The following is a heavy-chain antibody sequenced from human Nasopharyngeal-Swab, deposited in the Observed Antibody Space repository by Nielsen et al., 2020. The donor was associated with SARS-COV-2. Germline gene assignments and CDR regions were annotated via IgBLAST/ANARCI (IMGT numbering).Heavy chain of an antibody. Sequence: GESLKLSCKGSGYSFTSYWIGWVRQMPGKGPEWMGIIYPGDSDTRYSPSFQGQVTISADKSISTAYLQWSSLKASDTAMYYCARLEYDFWSGSDNWLDPWGQGTLVTVSS. V-gene: IGHV5-51*01. J-gene: IGHJ5*02. CDR1: GYSFTSYW. CDR2: IYPGDSDT. D-gene: IGHD3-3*01. CDR3: ARLEYDFWSGSDNWLDP.